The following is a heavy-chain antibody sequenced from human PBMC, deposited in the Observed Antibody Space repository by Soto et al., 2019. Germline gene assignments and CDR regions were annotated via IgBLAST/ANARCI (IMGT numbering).Heavy chain of an antibody. D-gene: IGHD1-26*01. J-gene: IGHJ4*02. V-gene: IGHV3-74*01. Sequence: PGGSLRLSCAAAGFTFSSDWMQWVRQAPGKGLVWVSRINSDGSSTTYADSVKGRFTISRDSAKNTLYLQMNSLRIEDTAVYYCAREKSGTYLDYWGQGT. CDR1: GFTFSSDW. CDR3: AREKSGTYLDY. CDR2: INSDGSST.